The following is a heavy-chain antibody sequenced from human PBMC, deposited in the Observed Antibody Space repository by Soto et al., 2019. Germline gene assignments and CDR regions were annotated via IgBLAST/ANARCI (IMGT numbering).Heavy chain of an antibody. V-gene: IGHV4-59*01. Sequence: SETLSLTCTVSGGSFSPYYWNWIRQPPGKGLEWIGYIFHRGSTSYNPSLKSRVTISIDTSRNQFSLKLNAVTAANTSVYYWTRDRANSSSWYLFEPWGPGALGTVS. D-gene: IGHD6-13*01. CDR2: IFHRGST. CDR3: TRDRANSSSWYLFEP. CDR1: GGSFSPYY. J-gene: IGHJ5*02.